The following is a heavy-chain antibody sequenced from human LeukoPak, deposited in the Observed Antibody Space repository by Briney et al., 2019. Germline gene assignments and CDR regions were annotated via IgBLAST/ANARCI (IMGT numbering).Heavy chain of an antibody. D-gene: IGHD3-22*01. J-gene: IGHJ5*02. CDR2: INHSGST. CDR1: GGSFSGYY. V-gene: IGHV4-34*01. Sequence: SETLPLTCAVYGGSFSGYYWSWIRQPPGKGLEWIGEINHSGSTNYNPSLKSRVTISVDTSKNQFSLKLSSVTAADTAVYYCARSMRTMIVVVMRGNWFDPWGQGTLVTVSS. CDR3: ARSMRTMIVVVMRGNWFDP.